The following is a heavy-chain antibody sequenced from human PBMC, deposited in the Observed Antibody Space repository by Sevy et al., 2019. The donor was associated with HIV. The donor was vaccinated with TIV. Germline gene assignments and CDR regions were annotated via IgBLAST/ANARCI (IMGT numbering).Heavy chain of an antibody. CDR3: AKGGIGSFWSAIDY. J-gene: IGHJ4*01. D-gene: IGHD1-26*01. Sequence: GGSLRLSCSASRFIFDDYAMHWIRQAPGKGLEWVASINWNSNNIGYSDSVKGRFTISRDNARNSLYLQMNSLTSADKAFYYCAKGGIGSFWSAIDYWGRGTLVTVSS. CDR2: INWNSNNI. V-gene: IGHV3-9*01. CDR1: RFIFDDYA.